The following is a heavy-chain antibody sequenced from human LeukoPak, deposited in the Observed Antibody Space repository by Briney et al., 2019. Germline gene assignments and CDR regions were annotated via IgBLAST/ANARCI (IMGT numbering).Heavy chain of an antibody. J-gene: IGHJ2*01. CDR1: GFTFSSYS. V-gene: IGHV3-21*04. D-gene: IGHD3-22*01. CDR3: ARAMINDL. Sequence: PGGSLGLSCAASGFTFSSYSMNWVRQAPGKGLEWVSSISSSSSYIYYADSVKGRFTISRDNSKNTLYLQMNSLRAEDTAVYYCARAMINDLWGRGTLVTVSS. CDR2: ISSSSSYI.